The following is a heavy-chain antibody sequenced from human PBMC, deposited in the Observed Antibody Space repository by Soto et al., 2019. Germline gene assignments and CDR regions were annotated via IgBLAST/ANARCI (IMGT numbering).Heavy chain of an antibody. Sequence: SGPTLVNPTQTLTLTCTFSGFSLSTSGMCVSWIRQPPGKALEWLALIDWDDDKYYSTSLKTRLTISKDTSKNQVVLTMTNMDPVDTATYYCAHYGYSSSSSYCYNHGMDVWGQGTTVSVSS. CDR2: IDWDDDK. J-gene: IGHJ6*02. CDR3: AHYGYSSSSSYCYNHGMDV. D-gene: IGHD6-13*01. V-gene: IGHV2-70*01. CDR1: GFSLSTSGMC.